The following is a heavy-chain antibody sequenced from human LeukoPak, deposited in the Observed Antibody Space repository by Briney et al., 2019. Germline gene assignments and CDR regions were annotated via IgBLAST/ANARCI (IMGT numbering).Heavy chain of an antibody. V-gene: IGHV3-23*01. D-gene: IGHD4-17*01. CDR3: AKFPLKSTVTKTANFDY. CDR2: ISGSGGST. J-gene: IGHJ4*02. Sequence: RGGSLRLSCAASGFTFSSYAMSWVRQAPGKGLKWVSAISGSGGSTYYADSVKGRFTISRDNSKNTLYLQMNSLRAEDTAVYYCAKFPLKSTVTKTANFDYWGQGTLVTVSS. CDR1: GFTFSSYA.